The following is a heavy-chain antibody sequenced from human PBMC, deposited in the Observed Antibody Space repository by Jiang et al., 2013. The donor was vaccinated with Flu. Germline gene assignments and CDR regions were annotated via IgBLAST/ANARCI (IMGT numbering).Heavy chain of an antibody. Sequence: VQLVESGGGLVQPGGSLRLSCAASGFTFSSYEMNWVRQAPGKGLEWVSYISSSGSTIYYADSVKGRFTISRDNAKNSLYLQMNSLRAEDTAVYYCARDRREGYFDYWGQGTLVTVSS. CDR2: ISSSGSTI. CDR3: ARDRREGYFDY. J-gene: IGHJ4*02. V-gene: IGHV3-48*03. D-gene: IGHD1-26*01. CDR1: GFTFSSYE.